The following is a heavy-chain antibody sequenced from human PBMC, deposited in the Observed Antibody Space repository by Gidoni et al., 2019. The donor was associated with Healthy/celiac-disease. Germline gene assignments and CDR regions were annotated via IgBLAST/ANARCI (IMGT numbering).Heavy chain of an antibody. V-gene: IGHV4-39*01. D-gene: IGHD3-9*01. CDR2: IYYSGST. CDR1: GGSLSSSSYY. CDR3: ARRFFGILTGPFDY. J-gene: IGHJ4*02. Sequence: QLQLQASGPGLVKPSETLSLTCTVSGGSLSSSSYYWGWIRQPPGKGLEWIGSIYYSGSTYYNPSLKSRVTISVDTSKNQFSLKLSSVTAADTAVYYCARRFFGILTGPFDYWGQGTLVTVSS.